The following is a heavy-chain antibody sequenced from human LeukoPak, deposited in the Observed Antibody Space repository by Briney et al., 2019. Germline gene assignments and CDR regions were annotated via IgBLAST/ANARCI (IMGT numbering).Heavy chain of an antibody. Sequence: GASVKVSCKASGYTFTSYGISWGRQAPGHRREGMGWIRAYNGNTKYAQKLQGRVTMTTDTSTSTAYMELRSLRSDGTAVYHCARDLYSRRMNHYGSGSYFAYWGQGTLVTVSS. V-gene: IGHV1-18*01. CDR3: ARDLYSRRMNHYGSGSYFAY. J-gene: IGHJ4*02. CDR2: IRAYNGNT. CDR1: GYTFTSYG. D-gene: IGHD3-10*01.